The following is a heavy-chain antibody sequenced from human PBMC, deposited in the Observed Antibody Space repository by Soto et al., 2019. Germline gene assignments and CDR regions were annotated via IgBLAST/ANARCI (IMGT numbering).Heavy chain of an antibody. Sequence: QVQLQQWGAGLLKPSETLSLTCAVYGGSFSGYYWSWIRQPPGKGLEWIGEINNSGSTNYNPSLKSRVTISVDTSKNQFSLKLSSVTAADTAVYYCARGLNMLVDGTYVYWGQGTLVTVSS. CDR3: ARGLNMLVDGTYVY. CDR1: GGSFSGYY. V-gene: IGHV4-34*01. CDR2: INNSGST. J-gene: IGHJ4*02. D-gene: IGHD6-19*01.